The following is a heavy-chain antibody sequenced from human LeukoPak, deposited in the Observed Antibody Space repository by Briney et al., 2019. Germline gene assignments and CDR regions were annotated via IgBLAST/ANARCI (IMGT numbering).Heavy chain of an antibody. CDR1: GGSISSGSYY. V-gene: IGHV4-61*02. Sequence: SETLSLTCTVSGGSISSGSYYWSRIRQPAGKGLEWIGRIYTSGSTNYNPPLKSRVTISVDTSKNQFSLKLSSVTAADTAVYYCARAHYDFWSGYGGNWFDPWGQGTLVTVSS. CDR2: IYTSGST. CDR3: ARAHYDFWSGYGGNWFDP. J-gene: IGHJ5*02. D-gene: IGHD3-3*01.